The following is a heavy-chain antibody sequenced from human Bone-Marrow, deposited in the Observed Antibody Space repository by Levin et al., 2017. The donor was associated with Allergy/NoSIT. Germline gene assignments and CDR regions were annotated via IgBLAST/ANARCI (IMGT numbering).Heavy chain of an antibody. Sequence: PGGSLRLSCAASGFTFSDHYMDWVRQAPGKGLEWVGRIRGKAYSYTTEYAASVKGRFTISRDDSKNSLYLQMNSLKTEDTSVYYCAGTYCTGGACTRPFDYWGQGTLVTVSS. CDR1: GFTFSDHY. CDR3: AGTYCTGGACTRPFDY. CDR2: IRGKAYSYTT. D-gene: IGHD2-8*02. J-gene: IGHJ4*02. V-gene: IGHV3-72*01.